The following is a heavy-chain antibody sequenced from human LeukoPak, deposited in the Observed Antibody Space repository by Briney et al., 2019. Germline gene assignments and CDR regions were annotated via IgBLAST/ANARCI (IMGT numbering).Heavy chain of an antibody. CDR2: INHSGST. CDR3: ARGGIQLWLHRGVYFDY. J-gene: IGHJ4*02. CDR1: GGSFSGYY. Sequence: PSETLSLTCAVYGGSFSGYYWSWIRQPPGKGLEWIGEINHSGSTNYNPSLKSRVTISVDTSKNQFSLKLSSVTAADTAVYYCARGGIQLWLHRGVYFDYWGQGTLVTVSS. V-gene: IGHV4-34*01. D-gene: IGHD5-18*01.